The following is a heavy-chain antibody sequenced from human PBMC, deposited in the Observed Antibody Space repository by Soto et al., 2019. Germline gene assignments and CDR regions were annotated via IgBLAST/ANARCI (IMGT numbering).Heavy chain of an antibody. J-gene: IGHJ6*03. CDR2: IYPGDSDT. V-gene: IGHV5-51*01. Sequence: PGESLKISCKGSGYSFTSYWIGWVRQMPGKGLEWMGIIYPGDSDTRYSPSFQGQVTISADKSISTAYLQWSSLKASDTAMYYCARGDYGSASPHYYYYYYMDVWGKGTTVTVSS. CDR1: GYSFTSYW. D-gene: IGHD3-10*01. CDR3: ARGDYGSASPHYYYYYYMDV.